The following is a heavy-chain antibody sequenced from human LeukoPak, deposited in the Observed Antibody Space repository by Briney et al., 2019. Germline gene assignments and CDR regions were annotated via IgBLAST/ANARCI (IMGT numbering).Heavy chain of an antibody. CDR3: AIVAGWDNCDH. D-gene: IGHD5-24*01. CDR1: AFTFSSCG. V-gene: IGHV3-33*03. J-gene: IGHJ4*02. CDR2: IRYDANHK. Sequence: GRSLRLSCAPSAFTFSSCGMQWVSQAPDEGREWVAVIRYDANHKFYAESVERRVTIYRDDARNAQYLKIHSERAGDSVMYYCAIVAGWDNCDHGAERTVDTV.